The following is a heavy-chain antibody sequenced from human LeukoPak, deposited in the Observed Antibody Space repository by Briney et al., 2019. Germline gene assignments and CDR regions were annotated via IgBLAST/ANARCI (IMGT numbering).Heavy chain of an antibody. CDR1: GYTFTSYG. V-gene: IGHV1-18*04. D-gene: IGHD3-9*01. CDR3: ARGMNYDILTGYLNWFDP. Sequence: ASVKVSCKASGYTFTSYGISWVRQAPGQGLEWMGWISAYNGNTNYAQKLQGRVTMTTDTSTCTAYMELRSLRSDDTAVYYCARGMNYDILTGYLNWFDPWGQGTLVTVSS. CDR2: ISAYNGNT. J-gene: IGHJ5*02.